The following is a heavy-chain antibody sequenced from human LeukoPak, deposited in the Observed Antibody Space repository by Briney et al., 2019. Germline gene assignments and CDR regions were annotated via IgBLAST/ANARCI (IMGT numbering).Heavy chain of an antibody. D-gene: IGHD3-10*01. CDR3: AYGSGTGTFDY. J-gene: IGHJ4*02. V-gene: IGHV4-34*01. CDR2: INHSGST. Sequence: PSETLSLTCAVYGGSFSGYYWSWIRQPPGKGLEWIGEINHSGSTNYNPSLKSRVTISVDTSKNQFSLRLSSVTAADTAVYYCAYGSGTGTFDYWGQGTPVTVSS. CDR1: GGSFSGYY.